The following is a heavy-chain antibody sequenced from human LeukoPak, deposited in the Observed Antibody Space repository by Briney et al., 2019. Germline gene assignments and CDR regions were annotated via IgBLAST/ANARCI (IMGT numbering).Heavy chain of an antibody. CDR1: GFTFSRYG. V-gene: IGHV3-33*01. D-gene: IGHD2-21*01. Sequence: GGSLRLSCVASGFTFSRYGFHWVRQAPGKGLEWVAAIYYDGSNKDCADSVKGRFTVSRDNPKNTLYLQMNSLRAEDTAVYYCARDRGIVAPDFDCWGQGTLVTVSS. J-gene: IGHJ4*02. CDR2: IYYDGSNK. CDR3: ARDRGIVAPDFDC.